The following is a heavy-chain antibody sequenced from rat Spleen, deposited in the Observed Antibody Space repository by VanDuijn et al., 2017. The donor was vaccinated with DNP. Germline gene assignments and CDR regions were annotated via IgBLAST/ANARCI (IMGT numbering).Heavy chain of an antibody. J-gene: IGHJ2*01. D-gene: IGHD1-12*02. CDR3: VRSDYNDDSHYYGYFDH. CDR2: LSSGGST. CDR1: GFSLTSNT. Sequence: QVQLMESGPGLVLPSQTLSLSCSVSGFSLTSNTVAWVRQPPGKGLEWIAALSSGGSTFYNPALKSRLSISRDTSKSQVFLKMNSLQTEDTAMYFCVRSDYNDDSHYYGYFDHWGQGVMVTVSS. V-gene: IGHV2-6*01.